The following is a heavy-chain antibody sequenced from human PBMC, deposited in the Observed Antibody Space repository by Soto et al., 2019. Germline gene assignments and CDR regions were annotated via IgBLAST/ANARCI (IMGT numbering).Heavy chain of an antibody. CDR2: ISGSGGST. CDR1: GFTFSSYS. V-gene: IGHV3-23*01. CDR3: AKGGMLMVYPEHGYYYYYYMDV. Sequence: GGSLRLSCAASGFTFSSYSMSWVRQAPGKGLEWVSAISGSGGSTYYADSVKGRFTISRDNSKNTLYLQMNSLRAEDTAVYYCAKGGMLMVYPEHGYYYYYYMDVWGKGTTVTVSS. J-gene: IGHJ6*03. D-gene: IGHD2-8*01.